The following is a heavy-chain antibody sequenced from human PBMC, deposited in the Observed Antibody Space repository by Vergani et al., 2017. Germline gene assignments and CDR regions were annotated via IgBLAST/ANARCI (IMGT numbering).Heavy chain of an antibody. CDR3: ARVAEFGGRLSGYYYGMDV. J-gene: IGHJ6*02. CDR1: GGSISSYY. D-gene: IGHD1-26*01. V-gene: IGHV4-59*01. Sequence: QVQLQESGPGLVKPSETLSLTCTVSGGSISSYYWSWIRQPPGKGLEWIGYIYYSGSTNYNPSLKSRVTISVDTSKNQFSLKLSSVTAADQAVYYCARVAEFGGRLSGYYYGMDVWGQGTTVTVSS. CDR2: IYYSGST.